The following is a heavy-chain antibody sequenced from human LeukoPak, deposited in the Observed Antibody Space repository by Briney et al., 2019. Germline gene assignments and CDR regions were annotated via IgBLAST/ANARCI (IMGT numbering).Heavy chain of an antibody. CDR1: GYTFTGYY. V-gene: IGHV1-2*02. J-gene: IGHJ5*02. CDR3: ARDYQDTAMVRVEGPTRFDP. CDR2: INPNSGGT. D-gene: IGHD5-18*01. Sequence: ASVKVSCKASGYTFTGYYMHWVRQAPGQGLEWMGWINPNSGGTNYAQKFRGRVTMTRDTSISTAYMELSRLRSDDTAVYYCARDYQDTAMVRVEGPTRFDPWGRGTLVTVSS.